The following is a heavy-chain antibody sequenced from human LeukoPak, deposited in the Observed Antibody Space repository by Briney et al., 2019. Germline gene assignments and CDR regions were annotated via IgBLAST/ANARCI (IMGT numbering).Heavy chain of an antibody. CDR3: ARDLDRQLPLYYYYYGMDV. Sequence: PVKVSCKASGGTFSSYAISWVRQAPGQGLEWMGRIIPIFGIANYAQKFQGRVTITADKSTSTAYMELSSLRSEDTAVYYCARDLDRQLPLYYYYYGMDVWGQGTMVTVSS. D-gene: IGHD6-13*01. CDR1: GGTFSSYA. J-gene: IGHJ6*02. V-gene: IGHV1-69*04. CDR2: IIPIFGIA.